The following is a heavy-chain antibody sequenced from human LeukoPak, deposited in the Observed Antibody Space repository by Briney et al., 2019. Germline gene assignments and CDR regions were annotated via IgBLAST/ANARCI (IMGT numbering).Heavy chain of an antibody. D-gene: IGHD6-19*01. V-gene: IGHV4-59*01. CDR2: IFFSGTT. CDR3: ARVGSGGAWFDF. Sequence: SETLSLTCTVSSVSLTNYYWSWIRQPPGKGLEWIGYIFFSGTTNYNPSLKSRVTISVDTSKNQFSLKMTSVTAADTPVYFCARVGSGGAWFDFWGQGTLVTVSS. J-gene: IGHJ4*02. CDR1: SVSLTNYY.